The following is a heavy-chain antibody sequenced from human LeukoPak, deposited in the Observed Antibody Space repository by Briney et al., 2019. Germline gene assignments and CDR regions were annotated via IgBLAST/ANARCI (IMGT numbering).Heavy chain of an antibody. Sequence: PGGSLRLSCAASGFTFSSYSMNWVRQAPGKGLEWVSYISSSSSTIYYADSVKGRFTISRDNAKNSLYLQMNSLRAEDTAVYYCAKGKDDSSGWYFFYWGQGTLVTVSS. CDR3: AKGKDDSSGWYFFY. D-gene: IGHD6-19*01. CDR1: GFTFSSYS. V-gene: IGHV3-48*01. J-gene: IGHJ4*02. CDR2: ISSSSSTI.